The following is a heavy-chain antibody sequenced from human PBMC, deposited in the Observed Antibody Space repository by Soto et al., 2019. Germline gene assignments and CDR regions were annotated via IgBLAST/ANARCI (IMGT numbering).Heavy chain of an antibody. CDR1: GFSFSNYG. Sequence: GGSLRLSCAASGFSFSNYGMSWVRQAPGKGLEWVSHISGSGTNIYYAGSVKGRFTVSRDIAKNSLFLQMNSLRAEDTAVYYCARDAGYCTSTSCTNWFDPWGQGTLVTVSS. CDR2: ISGSGTNI. V-gene: IGHV3-48*01. CDR3: ARDAGYCTSTSCTNWFDP. D-gene: IGHD2-2*01. J-gene: IGHJ5*02.